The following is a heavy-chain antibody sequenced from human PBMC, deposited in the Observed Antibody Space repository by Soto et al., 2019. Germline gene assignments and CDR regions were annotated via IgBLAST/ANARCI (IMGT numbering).Heavy chain of an antibody. CDR2: INPNSGGT. J-gene: IGHJ6*02. V-gene: IGHV1-2*04. Sequence: QVQLVQSGAEVKKPGASVKVSCKASGYTFTGYYMHWVRQAPGQGLEGMGWINPNSGGTNYAQTFQAWVTMRGDASTSTAYMELSRLRSDDTAVYYCAKSLGYCSGGSCYFKYYYYGMDVWGQGTTVTVSS. CDR1: GYTFTGYY. D-gene: IGHD2-15*01. CDR3: AKSLGYCSGGSCYFKYYYYGMDV.